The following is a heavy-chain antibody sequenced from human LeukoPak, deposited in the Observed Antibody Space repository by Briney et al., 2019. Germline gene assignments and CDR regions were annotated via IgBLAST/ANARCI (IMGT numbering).Heavy chain of an antibody. CDR3: AREHTYGSDY. CDR1: GYSISSGYY. J-gene: IGHJ4*02. D-gene: IGHD3-10*01. Sequence: TSETLSLTCIVSGYSISSGYYWGWIRQPPGKGLEWIGSIYHSGSSLYNPSLTSRVTISVDTSKNQFSLKLSSVTAADTAVYYCAREHTYGSDYWGQGTLVTVSS. V-gene: IGHV4-38-2*02. CDR2: IYHSGSS.